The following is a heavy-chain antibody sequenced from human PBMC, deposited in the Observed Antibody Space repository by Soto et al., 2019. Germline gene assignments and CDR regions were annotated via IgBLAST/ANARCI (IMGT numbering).Heavy chain of an antibody. CDR3: AKGSLVVVVAATYFDI. CDR2: IGGSGGST. CDR1: GFTFSSYA. Sequence: GGSLRLSCAASGFTFSSYAMSWVRQAPGKGLEWVSGIGGSGGSTYYADSVKGRFTISRDYSKNTVYLQMNSLGAEDTAVYYCAKGSLVVVVAATYFDIWGQGTMVTVSS. D-gene: IGHD2-15*01. J-gene: IGHJ3*02. V-gene: IGHV3-23*01.